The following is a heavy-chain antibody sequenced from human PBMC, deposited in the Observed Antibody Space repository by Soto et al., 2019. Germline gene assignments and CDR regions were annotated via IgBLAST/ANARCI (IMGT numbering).Heavy chain of an antibody. CDR2: ISGSGGNT. D-gene: IGHD3-22*01. J-gene: IGHJ3*02. CDR3: AKYPDYYDSGGYYSNDAFDI. Sequence: GGSLRLSCAASGFTFSSYAMSWVRQAPGKGLEWVSDISGSGGNTYYADSVKGRYTISRDNSKNTLYLQMNSLTAEDTAVYYCAKYPDYYDSGGYYSNDAFDIWGQGTMVTVSS. CDR1: GFTFSSYA. V-gene: IGHV3-23*01.